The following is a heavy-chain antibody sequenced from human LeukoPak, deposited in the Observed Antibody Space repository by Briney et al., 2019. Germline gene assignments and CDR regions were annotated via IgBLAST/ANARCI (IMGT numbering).Heavy chain of an antibody. J-gene: IGHJ4*02. V-gene: IGHV4-61*08. Sequence: SETLSLTCTVSGGSISSGDYYWSWIRQPPGKGLEWIGYIYYTGTTKYKPSLESRVTISVDTSKNQFSLKLSSVTAADTAVYYCARGGFTFDYWGQGTLVTVSS. D-gene: IGHD3-16*01. CDR2: IYYTGTT. CDR3: ARGGFTFDY. CDR1: GGSISSGDYY.